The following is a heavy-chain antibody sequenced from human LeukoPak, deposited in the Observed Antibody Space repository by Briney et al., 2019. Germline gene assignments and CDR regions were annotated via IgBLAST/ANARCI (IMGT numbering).Heavy chain of an antibody. CDR2: IIPIFGTA. CDR3: ARCITVPAAIAYWFDP. J-gene: IGHJ5*02. Sequence: ASVKVSCKASGGTFSSYAISWVRQAPGQGLEWMGGIIPIFGTANYAQKFQGRVTITTDGSTSTAYMELSSLRSEDTAVYCCARCITVPAAIAYWFDPWGQGTLVTVSS. D-gene: IGHD2-2*01. CDR1: GGTFSSYA. V-gene: IGHV1-69*05.